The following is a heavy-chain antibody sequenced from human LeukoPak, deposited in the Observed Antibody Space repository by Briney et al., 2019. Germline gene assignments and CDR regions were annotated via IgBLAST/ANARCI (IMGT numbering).Heavy chain of an antibody. CDR3: TKGQRFYGEYYFDQ. CDR2: IRYDGSNK. Sequence: GGSLRLSCAASGFTFSSYGMHWVRQAPGKGLEWVAFIRYDGSNKYYADSAKGRFTISRDNSKNTLYLQMNRLRAEDTAVYYCTKGQRFYGEYYFDQWGQGTLVTVSS. D-gene: IGHD4-17*01. J-gene: IGHJ4*02. CDR1: GFTFSSYG. V-gene: IGHV3-30*02.